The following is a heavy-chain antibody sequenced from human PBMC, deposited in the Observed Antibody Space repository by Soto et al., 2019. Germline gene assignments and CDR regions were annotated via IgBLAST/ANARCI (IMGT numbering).Heavy chain of an antibody. D-gene: IGHD3-9*01. CDR2: IYTSGST. CDR3: ARVSGRKSLTGMYNWFDP. Sequence: PSETLSLTCTVSCGSISSYYWSWIRQPAGKGLEWIGRIYTSGSTNYNPSLKSRVTMSVDTSKNQFSLKLSSVTAADTAVYYCARVSGRKSLTGMYNWFDPWGQGTLVTVSS. J-gene: IGHJ5*02. CDR1: CGSISSYY. V-gene: IGHV4-4*07.